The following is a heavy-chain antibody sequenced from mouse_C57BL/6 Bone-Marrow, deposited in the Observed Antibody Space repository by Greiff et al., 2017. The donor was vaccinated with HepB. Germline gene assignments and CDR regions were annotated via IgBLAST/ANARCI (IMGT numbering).Heavy chain of an antibody. CDR3: ARGGGSSSYWDFDV. J-gene: IGHJ1*03. D-gene: IGHD1-1*01. CDR1: GFTFSDYG. Sequence: EVQLQESGGGLVKPGGSLKLSCAASGFTFSDYGMHWVRQAPEKGLEWVAYISSGSSTIYYADTVKGRFTISRDNAKNTLFLQMTSLRSEDTAMYYCARGGGSSSYWDFDVWGTGTTVTVSS. V-gene: IGHV5-17*01. CDR2: ISSGSSTI.